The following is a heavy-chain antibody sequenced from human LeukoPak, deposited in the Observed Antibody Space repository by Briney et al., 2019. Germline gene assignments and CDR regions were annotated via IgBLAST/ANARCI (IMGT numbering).Heavy chain of an antibody. Sequence: SVKVSCKASGGTFSSYAISWVRQAPGQGLEWMGGIIPIFGTANYAQKFQGRVTITADKSTSTAYMELSSLRSEDTAVYYCARDLGHSSGSTSKYYYYYYMDVWGKGTTVTVSS. J-gene: IGHJ6*03. D-gene: IGHD3-22*01. CDR2: IIPIFGTA. V-gene: IGHV1-69*06. CDR1: GGTFSSYA. CDR3: ARDLGHSSGSTSKYYYYYYMDV.